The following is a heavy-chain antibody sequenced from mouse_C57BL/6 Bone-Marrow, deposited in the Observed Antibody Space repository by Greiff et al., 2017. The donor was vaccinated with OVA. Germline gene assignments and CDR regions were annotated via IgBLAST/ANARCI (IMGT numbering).Heavy chain of an antibody. J-gene: IGHJ3*01. CDR2: ISSGSSNI. D-gene: IGHD6-1*01. V-gene: IGHV5-17*01. CDR3: ARGDSPGFDY. Sequence: EVQGVESGGGLVKPGGSLKLSCAASGFTFSDYGMHWVRQAPEKGLEWVAYISSGSSNIYYADTVKGRFTIARDNAKNTLFLQMSSLRSEDTAMYYCARGDSPGFDYWGQGTLVTVSA. CDR1: GFTFSDYG.